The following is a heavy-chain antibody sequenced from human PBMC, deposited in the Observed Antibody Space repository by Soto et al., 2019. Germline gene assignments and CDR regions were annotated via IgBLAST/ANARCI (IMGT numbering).Heavy chain of an antibody. CDR3: ARGIECHTRPYYDYGMHV. CDR2: IIPIFGTA. V-gene: IGHV1-69*13. J-gene: IGHJ6*02. CDR1: GGTFSSYA. D-gene: IGHD3-3*01. Sequence: SVKVSCKASGGTFSSYAISGVRQAPGQGLEWMGGIIPIFGTANYAQKFQGRVTITADESTSTAYMELSSLRSEDPAVYYCARGIECHTRPYYDYGMHVWGQGTTATVSS.